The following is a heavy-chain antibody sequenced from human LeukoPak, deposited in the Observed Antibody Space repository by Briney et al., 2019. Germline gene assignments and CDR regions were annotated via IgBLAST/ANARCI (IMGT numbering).Heavy chain of an antibody. Sequence: GGSLRLSCTASGFTFGDYAMSWVRQAPGKGLEWVGFIRSKAYGGTTEYAASVKGRLTISRDDSKSIAYLQMSSLKTEDTAVYYSTREMGICSSTSCYGGLDYWGQGTLVTVSS. CDR3: TREMGICSSTSCYGGLDY. CDR1: GFTFGDYA. J-gene: IGHJ4*02. CDR2: IRSKAYGGTT. V-gene: IGHV3-49*04. D-gene: IGHD2-2*01.